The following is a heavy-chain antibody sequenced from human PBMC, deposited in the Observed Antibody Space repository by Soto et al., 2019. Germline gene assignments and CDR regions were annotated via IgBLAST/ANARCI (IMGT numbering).Heavy chain of an antibody. V-gene: IGHV4-34*01. J-gene: IGHJ4*02. CDR1: GGSFSGYY. CDR2: INHSGST. D-gene: IGHD6-19*01. Sequence: SETLSLTCAVYGGSFSGYYWSWIRQPPGKGLEWIGEINHSGSTNYNPSLKSRVTISVDTSKNQFSLKLSSVTAADTAVYYCARGPAPYSSGWYGGVFDYWGQGTLVTVSS. CDR3: ARGPAPYSSGWYGGVFDY.